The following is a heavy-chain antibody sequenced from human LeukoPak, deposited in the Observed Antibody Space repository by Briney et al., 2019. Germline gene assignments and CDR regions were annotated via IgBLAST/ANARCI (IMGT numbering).Heavy chain of an antibody. CDR3: ASVYLYGMDV. Sequence: GASVKVSCKASGYSLTTYYMHWVRQAPGQGLEWMAIINPSDGGTKYARKFQGRVTMTRYTPTTTVYMELSSLRTEDTAVYYCASVYLYGMDVWGQGTTGTVSS. J-gene: IGHJ6*02. CDR1: GYSLTTYY. V-gene: IGHV1-46*01. CDR2: INPSDGGT. D-gene: IGHD2-8*01.